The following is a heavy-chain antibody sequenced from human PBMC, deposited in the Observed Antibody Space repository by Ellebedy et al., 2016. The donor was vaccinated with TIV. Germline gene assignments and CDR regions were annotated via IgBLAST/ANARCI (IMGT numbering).Heavy chain of an antibody. D-gene: IGHD6-19*01. CDR3: ARRVGYSSGWYYFDF. V-gene: IGHV5-51*01. J-gene: IGHJ4*02. CDR2: IYPGDSDT. Sequence: GGSLRLSXKGSGYTFTSYWIAWVRQMPGKGLEWMGIIYPGDSDTRYSPAFQGQVTISADKSISTAFLQWSSLKASDTAMYYCARRVGYSSGWYYFDFWGQGTLVTVSS. CDR1: GYTFTSYW.